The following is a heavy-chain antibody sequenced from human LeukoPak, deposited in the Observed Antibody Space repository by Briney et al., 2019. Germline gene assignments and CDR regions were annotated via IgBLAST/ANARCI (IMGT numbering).Heavy chain of an antibody. CDR1: GLIVSNYW. D-gene: IGHD5/OR15-5a*01. V-gene: IGHV3-7*01. CDR3: ANVFYYGMEV. CDR2: IKQDGSEK. J-gene: IGHJ6*02. Sequence: PGGSLRPSCAASGLIVSNYWMSWVRQAPGKGLEWVANIKQDGSEKYYVDSVKGRFTISRDNVKNSLYLQMNSLRAEDTAVYYCANVFYYGMEVWGQGTTVTVSS.